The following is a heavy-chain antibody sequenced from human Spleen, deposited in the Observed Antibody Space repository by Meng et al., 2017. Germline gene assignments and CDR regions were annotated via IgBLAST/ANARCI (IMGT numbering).Heavy chain of an antibody. CDR3: TRDYYGSGSSRGY. CDR1: GYTFTNYD. Sequence: QVQLVQSGAEVKKPGASVKVSCKASGYTFTNYDINWVRQATGQGLEWMGWMNPNSGDTGYAQNFQGRVTMTRNTSISTAYMELSSLIFEDTAMYYCTRDYYGSGSSRGYWGQGTLVTVSS. D-gene: IGHD3-10*01. CDR2: MNPNSGDT. J-gene: IGHJ4*02. V-gene: IGHV1-8*01.